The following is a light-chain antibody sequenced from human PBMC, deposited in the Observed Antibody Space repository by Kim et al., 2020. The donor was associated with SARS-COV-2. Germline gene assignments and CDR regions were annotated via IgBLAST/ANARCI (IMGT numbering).Light chain of an antibody. CDR2: DAS. V-gene: IGKV3-11*01. CDR3: QQRSNWPPLT. Sequence: YPGERATLSCRARQSVSSYIAWYQQKPGQAPRLLIYDASNSATGIPARFSGSGSGTDFTLTISSLEPEDFAVYYCQQRSNWPPLTFGGGTKVDIK. J-gene: IGKJ4*01. CDR1: QSVSSY.